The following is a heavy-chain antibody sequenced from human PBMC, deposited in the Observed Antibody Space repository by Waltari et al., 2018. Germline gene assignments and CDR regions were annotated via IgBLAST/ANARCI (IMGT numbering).Heavy chain of an antibody. D-gene: IGHD3-10*01. CDR2: IKQSGRT. Sequence: QVQLQQWGAGLLKHSETLSPPCAVYGGSFSAYYWSWLRQTPGKGQGWIGEIKQSGRTNYNPSLKSRVTISVDTSKNQFSLKLSSVTAADTAVYYCARGVVLLWFGNPFMKRHYFDYWGQGTLVTVSS. V-gene: IGHV4-34*01. J-gene: IGHJ4*02. CDR3: ARGVVLLWFGNPFMKRHYFDY. CDR1: GGSFSAYY.